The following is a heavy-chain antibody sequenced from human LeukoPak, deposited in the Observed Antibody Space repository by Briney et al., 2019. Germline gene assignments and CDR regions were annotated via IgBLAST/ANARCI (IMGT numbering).Heavy chain of an antibody. CDR1: GYTFTSYD. V-gene: IGHV1-8*01. Sequence: ASVKVSCKASGYTFTSYDINWVRQATGQGLEWMGWMNPNSGNTGYAQKFQGRVTMTRNTSISTAYMELSSLRSEDTAIYYCARAGPRAGATDYWGQGTLVTVSS. J-gene: IGHJ4*02. CDR2: MNPNSGNT. CDR3: ARAGPRAGATDY. D-gene: IGHD1-26*01.